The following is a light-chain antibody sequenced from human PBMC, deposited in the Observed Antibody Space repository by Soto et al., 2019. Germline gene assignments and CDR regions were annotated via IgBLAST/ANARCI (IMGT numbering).Light chain of an antibody. Sequence: DIQMTQSPSSLSVSVGDRVTITCRASQRFSSYLDWYQQKPGKAPNLLIYAAPSLQSGVPSRFSGSGSGTDFTLTISSLQPEDFATYYCQQSYSTPWTSGQGTKVEIK. J-gene: IGKJ1*01. CDR2: AAP. CDR3: QQSYSTPWT. V-gene: IGKV1-39*01. CDR1: QRFSSY.